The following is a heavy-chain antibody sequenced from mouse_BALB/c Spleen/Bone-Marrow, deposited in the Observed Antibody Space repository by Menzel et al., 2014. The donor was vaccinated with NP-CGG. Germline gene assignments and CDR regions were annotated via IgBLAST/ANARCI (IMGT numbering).Heavy chain of an antibody. V-gene: IGHV1S130*01. Sequence: QVQLQQSGSVLVRPGTSVKLSCKASGYTFTSSWIHWARQRPGQGLEWIGEIHPNSGNTNYNEKFKGKATLTIDTSSSAAYLDITTQTSEDSAVYYCARHHRYAYYFDYWGQGTTLTVSS. J-gene: IGHJ2*01. CDR3: ARHHRYAYYFDY. CDR2: IHPNSGNT. D-gene: IGHD2-14*01. CDR1: GYTFTSSW.